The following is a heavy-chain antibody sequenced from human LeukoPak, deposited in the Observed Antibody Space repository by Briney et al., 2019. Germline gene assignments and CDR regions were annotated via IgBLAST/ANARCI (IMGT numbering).Heavy chain of an antibody. CDR2: ISSSGSSI. CDR3: ARQISRYCSGGSCYSGWEFYFDY. D-gene: IGHD2-15*01. V-gene: IGHV3-48*03. CDR1: GFTFSSYE. J-gene: IGHJ4*02. Sequence: GGSLRLSCAASGFTFSSYEMNWVRQAPGKGLEWVSYISSSGSSIHYADSVKGRFTISRDNAKNSLSMQMNSLRAEDTAVYHCARQISRYCSGGSCYSGWEFYFDYWGQGTPVTVSS.